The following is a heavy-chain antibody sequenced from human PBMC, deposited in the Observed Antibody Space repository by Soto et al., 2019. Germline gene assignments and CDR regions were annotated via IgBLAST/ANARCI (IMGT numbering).Heavy chain of an antibody. CDR3: ARAYCGGDCYSGGWFDP. V-gene: IGHV4-59*01. J-gene: IGHJ5*02. CDR1: GGSISSYY. Sequence: SETLSLTCTVSGGSISSYYWSWIRQPPGKGLEWIGYIYYSGSTNYNPSLKSRVTISVDTSKNQFSLKLSSVTAADTAVYYCARAYCGGDCYSGGWFDPWGQGTLVTVSS. CDR2: IYYSGST. D-gene: IGHD2-21*02.